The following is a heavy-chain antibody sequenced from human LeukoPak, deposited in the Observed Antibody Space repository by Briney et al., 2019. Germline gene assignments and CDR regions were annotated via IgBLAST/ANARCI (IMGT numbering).Heavy chain of an antibody. J-gene: IGHJ4*02. Sequence: GGSLSLSCATSGFTVSGNYMSWVRQAPGKGLEWVSVLYTSGSTYYADSVKGRFTISRDNSKNTLYPQMNSLRVEDTAIYYCARGGFGELLSPLDYWGQGTLVTVSS. CDR1: GFTVSGNY. CDR3: ARGGFGELLSPLDY. CDR2: LYTSGST. D-gene: IGHD3-10*01. V-gene: IGHV3-53*01.